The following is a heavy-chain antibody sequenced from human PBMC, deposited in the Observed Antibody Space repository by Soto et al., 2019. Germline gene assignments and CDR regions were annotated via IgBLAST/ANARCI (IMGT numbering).Heavy chain of an antibody. CDR3: AREEAAGPFYYFDY. CDR2: IWYDGSNK. J-gene: IGHJ4*02. V-gene: IGHV3-33*01. CDR1: GFTFSSYG. D-gene: IGHD6-13*01. Sequence: ESGGGVVQPGRSLRLSCAASGFTFSSYGMHWVRQAPGKGLEWVAVIWYDGSNKYYADSVKGRFTISRDNSKNTLYLQMNSLRAEDTAVYYCAREEAAGPFYYFDYWGQGTLVTVSS.